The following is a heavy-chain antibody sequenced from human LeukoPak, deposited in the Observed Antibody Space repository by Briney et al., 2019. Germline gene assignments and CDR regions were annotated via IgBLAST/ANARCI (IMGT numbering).Heavy chain of an antibody. CDR2: VSGSGGST. J-gene: IGHJ4*02. D-gene: IGHD5-18*01. Sequence: GGSLRLSCAASGFTFSSYGMSWVRQAPGKGLEWVSAVSGSGGSTYYADSVKGRFTISRDNSKNTLHLQMNSLRAEDTAVYWCAKSSFLWIQDWYYWGQGTLVTVSS. CDR1: GFTFSSYG. V-gene: IGHV3-23*01. CDR3: AKSSFLWIQDWYY.